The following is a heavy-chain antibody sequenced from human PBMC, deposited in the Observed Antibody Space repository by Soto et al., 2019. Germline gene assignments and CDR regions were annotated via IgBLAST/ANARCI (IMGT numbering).Heavy chain of an antibody. D-gene: IGHD2-2*02. Sequence: PGGSLRLSCAASGFTFNMYAMSWVRQAPGKGLDWVSGISGSGDSTYYADSVRGRFIVSRDSSKNSLYLQMSSLRVEDTALYYCAKDVCSGSTTSCYTRLDFWGQGALVTVSS. CDR3: AKDVCSGSTTSCYTRLDF. J-gene: IGHJ4*02. V-gene: IGHV3-43*02. CDR1: GFTFNMYA. CDR2: ISGSGDST.